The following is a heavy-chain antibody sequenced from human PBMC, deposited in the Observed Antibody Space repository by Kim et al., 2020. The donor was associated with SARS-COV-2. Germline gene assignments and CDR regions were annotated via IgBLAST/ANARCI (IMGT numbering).Heavy chain of an antibody. V-gene: IGHV3-15*01. J-gene: IGHJ4*02. D-gene: IGHD1-26*01. CDR3: ATGTSVGG. CDR2: GETT. Sequence: GETTEYAAPVKGRLTISRDDSKSTVYLQMNSLKSDDTALYYCATGTSVGGWGQGTRVTVSS.